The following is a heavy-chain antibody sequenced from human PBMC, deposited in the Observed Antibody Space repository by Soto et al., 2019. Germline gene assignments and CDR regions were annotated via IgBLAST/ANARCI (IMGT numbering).Heavy chain of an antibody. CDR2: IYYSGST. CDR1: GGSISSGGYY. V-gene: IGHV4-31*03. D-gene: IGHD2-2*01. Sequence: SETLSLTCTVSGGSISSGGYYWSWIRQHPGKGLEWIGYIYYSGSTYYNPSLKSRVTISVDTPKNQFSLKLSSVTAADTAVYYCAIGLGYCSSTSCPSLRFDPWGQGTLVT. CDR3: AIGLGYCSSTSCPSLRFDP. J-gene: IGHJ5*02.